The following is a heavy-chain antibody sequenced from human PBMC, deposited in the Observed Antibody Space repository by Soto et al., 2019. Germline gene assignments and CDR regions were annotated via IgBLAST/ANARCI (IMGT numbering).Heavy chain of an antibody. CDR3: AVATNPRGAFDI. J-gene: IGHJ3*02. CDR2: ISYDGSNK. CDR1: GFTFSSYG. D-gene: IGHD2-15*01. V-gene: IGHV3-30*03. Sequence: QVQLVESGGGVVQPGRSLRLSCAASGFTFSSYGMHWVRQAPGKGLEWVAVISYDGSNKYYADSVKGRFTISRDNSKNTLYLQMNSLRAEDTAVYYCAVATNPRGAFDIWGQGTMVTVSS.